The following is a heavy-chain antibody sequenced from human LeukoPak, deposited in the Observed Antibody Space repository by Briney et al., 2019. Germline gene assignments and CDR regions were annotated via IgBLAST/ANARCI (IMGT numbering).Heavy chain of an antibody. Sequence: GGSLRLSCAASGFTVSSNYMTWVRQAPGKGLEWVSAISGSGGSTYYADSVKGRFTISRDNSKNTLYLQMNSLRAEDTAVYYCAKEGQLSSFDYWGQGTLVTVSS. CDR1: GFTVSSNY. CDR2: ISGSGGST. D-gene: IGHD5-18*01. CDR3: AKEGQLSSFDY. J-gene: IGHJ4*02. V-gene: IGHV3-23*01.